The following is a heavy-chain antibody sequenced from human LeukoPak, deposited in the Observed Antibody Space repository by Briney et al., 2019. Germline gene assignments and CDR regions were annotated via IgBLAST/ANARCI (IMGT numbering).Heavy chain of an antibody. CDR2: IIPIFGTA. CDR3: ATADYGGSFDY. Sequence: ASVKVSCKASGGTFSSYAISWVRQAPGQGLEWMGGIIPIFGTANYAQKFQGRVTMTEDTSTDTAYMELSSLRSEDTAVYYCATADYGGSFDYWGQGTLVTVSS. CDR1: GGTFSSYA. V-gene: IGHV1-69*06. D-gene: IGHD4-23*01. J-gene: IGHJ4*02.